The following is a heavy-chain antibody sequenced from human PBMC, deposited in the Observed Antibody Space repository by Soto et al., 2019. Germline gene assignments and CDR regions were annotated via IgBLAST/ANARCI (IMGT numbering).Heavy chain of an antibody. Sequence: EVQLLESGGGLVQPGGSLRLSCAASGFTFSSYAMSWVRQAPGKGLEWVSVISGSGDSTYYADSVKGRFTISRDNSKNTRYLQMNSLRAEDTAVDDCERRNYVCLYFDYWGQGTRVTFSS. J-gene: IGHJ4*02. CDR2: ISGSGDST. CDR3: ERRNYVCLYFDY. D-gene: IGHD1-7*01. V-gene: IGHV3-23*01. CDR1: GFTFSSYA.